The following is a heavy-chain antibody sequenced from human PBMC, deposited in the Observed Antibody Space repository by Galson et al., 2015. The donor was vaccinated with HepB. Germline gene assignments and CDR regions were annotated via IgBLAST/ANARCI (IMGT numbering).Heavy chain of an antibody. Sequence: SVKVSCKASGYTFTNYYMHWVRQAPGQGLEWMGIINPSGGSTDYAQKFHGRVTMTRDTSTSTVYMELSSLRSEDTAVYYCASSTYSTMIVVRRPQQGGEFDYWGQGTLVIVSS. CDR1: GYTFTNYY. J-gene: IGHJ4*02. D-gene: IGHD3-22*01. CDR3: ASSTYSTMIVVRRPQQGGEFDY. V-gene: IGHV1-46*03. CDR2: INPSGGST.